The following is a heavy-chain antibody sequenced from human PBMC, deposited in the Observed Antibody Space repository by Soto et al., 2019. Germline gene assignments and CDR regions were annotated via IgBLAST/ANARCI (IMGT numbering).Heavy chain of an antibody. J-gene: IGHJ4*02. D-gene: IGHD4-4*01. CDR1: GFTFRRYR. V-gene: IGHV3-48*02. CDR2: ISSSSIIL. CDR3: ARVGWLQSIGY. Sequence: EVQLVECGGGLVQPGGSLSLSSAASGFTFRRYRMKWVRQAPGKGLEWLSYISSSSIILYYTASVKGRFTVSRDNAKHSLYLQMNSLREEDTAVYYCARVGWLQSIGYWGQGTLVTVSS.